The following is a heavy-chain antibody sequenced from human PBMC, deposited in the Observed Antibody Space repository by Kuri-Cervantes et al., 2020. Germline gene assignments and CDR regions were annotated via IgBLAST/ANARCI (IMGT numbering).Heavy chain of an antibody. V-gene: IGHV3-53*05. Sequence: GESLKISCAASGFTVSSNYMSWVRQAPGKGLEWVSVIYSGGSTYYADSVKGRFTISRDNSKNTLYLQMNSLRAEDTAVYYCAKDFTYGGNSGGWGQGTMVTVSS. D-gene: IGHD4-23*01. J-gene: IGHJ3*01. CDR2: IYSGGST. CDR3: AKDFTYGGNSGG. CDR1: GFTVSSNY.